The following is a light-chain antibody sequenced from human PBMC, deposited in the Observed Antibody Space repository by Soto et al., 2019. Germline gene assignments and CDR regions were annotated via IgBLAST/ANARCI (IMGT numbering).Light chain of an antibody. CDR2: GSS. V-gene: IGKV3-20*01. J-gene: IGKJ1*01. Sequence: DIVLTQSPGTLSLSPGETATLSCRASQSVSFSSLTWYQQKPGQAPRLLICGSSIRATGTPDRFSGSGSGTDFTLTISRLEPEDFAVYYCHYGSPPPWTFGQGTKVDI. CDR3: HYGSPPPWT. CDR1: QSVSFSS.